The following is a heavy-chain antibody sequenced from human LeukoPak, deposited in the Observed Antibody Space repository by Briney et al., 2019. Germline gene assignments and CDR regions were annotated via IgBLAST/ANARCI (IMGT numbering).Heavy chain of an antibody. V-gene: IGHV1-46*01. J-gene: IGHJ4*02. Sequence: ASVKVSCKASGYTFTSYYMHWVRQAPGQGLEWMGIINPSGGSTSYAQKFQGRVTMTRNTSISTAYMELSSLRSEDTAVYYCARVSRIFGVVIDDYWGQGTLVTVSS. CDR2: INPSGGST. CDR3: ARVSRIFGVVIDDY. D-gene: IGHD3-3*01. CDR1: GYTFTSYY.